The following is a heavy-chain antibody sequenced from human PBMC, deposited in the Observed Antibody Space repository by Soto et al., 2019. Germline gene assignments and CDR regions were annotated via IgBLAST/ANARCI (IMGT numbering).Heavy chain of an antibody. D-gene: IGHD2-2*02. V-gene: IGHV4-4*07. CDR3: ARGGGYCSSTSCYSTFGWFDP. J-gene: IGHJ5*02. CDR1: GGSISSYY. CDR2: IYTSGST. Sequence: QVQLQESGPGLVKPSETLSLTCTVSGGSISSYYWSWIRQPAGKGLEWIGRIYTSGSTNYNPSLKGRVPMSVDTSKNQFSLKLSSVTAADTAVYYCARGGGYCSSTSCYSTFGWFDPWGQGTLVTVSS.